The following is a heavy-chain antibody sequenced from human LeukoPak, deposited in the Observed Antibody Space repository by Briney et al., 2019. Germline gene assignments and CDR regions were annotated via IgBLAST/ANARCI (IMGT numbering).Heavy chain of an antibody. CDR3: ARDHAVVIRCCGY. J-gene: IGHJ4*02. Sequence: GGSLRLSCAASGFTFSSNGMHWVRQAPGKGLEWVAFIRYDGSNKYYADSVKGRFTISRDNSKNTLYLQMNSLRAEDTAVYYCARDHAVVIRCCGYWGQGTLVTVSS. V-gene: IGHV3-30*02. D-gene: IGHD4-23*01. CDR1: GFTFSSNG. CDR2: IRYDGSNK.